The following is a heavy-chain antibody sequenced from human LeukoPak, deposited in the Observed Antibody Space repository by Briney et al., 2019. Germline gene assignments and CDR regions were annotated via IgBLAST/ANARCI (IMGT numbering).Heavy chain of an antibody. V-gene: IGHV3-48*02. CDR1: GLTLSNYG. J-gene: IGHJ4*02. CDR2: ISVTSTTM. CDR3: TAGTSLDF. Sequence: GESLRLSCVASGLTLSNYGMNWLRQAPGKRPEWVSYISVTSTTMYYADSVKGRFTISRDNAKNSLYLQMNSLRDEDTAVYFCTAGTSLDFWGQGTLVTVSS.